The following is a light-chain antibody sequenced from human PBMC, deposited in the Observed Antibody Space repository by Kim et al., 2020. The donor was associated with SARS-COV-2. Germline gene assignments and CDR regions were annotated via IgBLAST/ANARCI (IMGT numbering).Light chain of an antibody. Sequence: SYELTQPPSLSVSPGQTATITCSGNDLSYKYVCWYQQRSGQSPVLLIYHDDNRPSGIPERFSGSNSGNTATLTISGTQTLDEAAYFCQAWDTNTVFFGGGTQLTV. CDR1: DLSYKY. CDR2: HDD. J-gene: IGLJ2*01. CDR3: QAWDTNTVF. V-gene: IGLV3-1*01.